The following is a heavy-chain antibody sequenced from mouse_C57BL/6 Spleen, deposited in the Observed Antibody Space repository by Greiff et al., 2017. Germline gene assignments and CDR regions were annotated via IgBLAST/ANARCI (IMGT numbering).Heavy chain of an antibody. D-gene: IGHD6-1*01. J-gene: IGHJ3*01. CDR1: GFSLTSYG. CDR2: LWSGGST. CDR3: ARGSSAAWFAY. Sequence: QVQLQQSGPGLVQPSQSLSITCTVSGFSLTSYGVHWVRQSPGKGLEWLGVLWSGGSTDYNAALISSLSISKDNSKSQVFLKMNSLQADDSAIYYCARGSSAAWFAYWGQGTLVTVSA. V-gene: IGHV2-2*01.